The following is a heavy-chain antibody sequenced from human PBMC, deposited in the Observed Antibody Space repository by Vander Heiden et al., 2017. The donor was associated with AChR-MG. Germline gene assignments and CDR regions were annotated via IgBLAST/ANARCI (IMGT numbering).Heavy chain of an antibody. CDR2: IKSKTDGGTT. D-gene: IGHD4-17*01. V-gene: IGHV3-15*01. Sequence: EVQLVESGGGLVKPGGSLRLSCAASGLTFRNAGMSWVRQAPGKGLEWVGRIKSKTDGGTTDYAAPVKGRFTISRDDSKNTLYLQMNSLKTEDTAVYYCTTEDMTTVTTYAFDIWGQGTMVTVSS. CDR1: GLTFRNAG. J-gene: IGHJ3*02. CDR3: TTEDMTTVTTYAFDI.